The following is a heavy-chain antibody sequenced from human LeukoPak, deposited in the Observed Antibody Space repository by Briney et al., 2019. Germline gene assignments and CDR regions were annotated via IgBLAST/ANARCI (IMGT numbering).Heavy chain of an antibody. Sequence: PSETLSLTCTVSGGSISSGTYYWGWVRQPPGKGLEWIGSIYYSGNTSYNPSLKSRVTISVDTSKNQFSLKLDSVTAADTAVYYCARNASDSGTSYFDYWGQGTLGTVSS. D-gene: IGHD1-26*01. CDR2: IYYSGNT. CDR1: GGSISSGTYY. J-gene: IGHJ4*02. CDR3: ARNASDSGTSYFDY. V-gene: IGHV4-39*01.